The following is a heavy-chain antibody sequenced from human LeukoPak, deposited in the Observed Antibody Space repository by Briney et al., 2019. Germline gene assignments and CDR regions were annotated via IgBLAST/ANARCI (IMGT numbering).Heavy chain of an antibody. J-gene: IGHJ6*02. CDR1: GYTFTGYY. D-gene: IGHD1-26*01. Sequence: ASVKVSCKASGYTFTGYYMHWVRQAPGQGLEWMGWINPNSGGTNYAQKFQGWVTMTRDTSISTAYMELSRLRSDDTAVYYCARSEWELRGEYYYYYGMDVWGQGTTVTVSS. V-gene: IGHV1-2*04. CDR3: ARSEWELRGEYYYYYGMDV. CDR2: INPNSGGT.